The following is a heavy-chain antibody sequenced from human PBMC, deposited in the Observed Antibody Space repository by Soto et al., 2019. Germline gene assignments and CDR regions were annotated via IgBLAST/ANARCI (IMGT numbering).Heavy chain of an antibody. V-gene: IGHV3-23*01. J-gene: IGHJ4*02. Sequence: QPGGSLRLSCAASGFTFNNYAMSWFRQAPGKGLEWVSAISGSGGSTYYADSVKGRFTISRDNSKNTLYLQMNSLRAEDTAVYYCEKLLMDIVATISQEGDDYWGQGTLVTVSS. CDR3: EKLLMDIVATISQEGDDY. CDR1: GFTFNNYA. CDR2: ISGSGGST. D-gene: IGHD5-12*01.